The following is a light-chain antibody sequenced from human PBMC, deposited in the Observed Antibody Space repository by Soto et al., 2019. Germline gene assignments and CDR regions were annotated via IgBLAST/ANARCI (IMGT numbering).Light chain of an antibody. CDR3: ISYTSSSTRV. J-gene: IGLJ3*02. V-gene: IGLV2-14*01. Sequence: QSALTQPASVSGSHGQSITISCTGTSSDVGGYNYVSWYQQHPGKAPKLMIYEVSNRPSGVSNRFSGSKSGNTASLTISGLQAEDEADYYCISYTSSSTRVFGGGTKVTVL. CDR2: EVS. CDR1: SSDVGGYNY.